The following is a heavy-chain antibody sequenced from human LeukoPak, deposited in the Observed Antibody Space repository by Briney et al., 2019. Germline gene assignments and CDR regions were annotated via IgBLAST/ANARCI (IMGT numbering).Heavy chain of an antibody. CDR1: GFTFSSYA. CDR3: AKDLNIVVVPVASFDY. V-gene: IGHV3-23*01. D-gene: IGHD2-2*01. CDR2: ISGSGGSK. Sequence: QAGGSLRLSCAASGFTFSSYAMSWVRQAPGKGLEWVSAISGSGGSKYNADSVKGRFTISRDNSKNTLYLQMNSLRAEDTAVYYCAKDLNIVVVPVASFDYWGQGTLVTVSS. J-gene: IGHJ4*02.